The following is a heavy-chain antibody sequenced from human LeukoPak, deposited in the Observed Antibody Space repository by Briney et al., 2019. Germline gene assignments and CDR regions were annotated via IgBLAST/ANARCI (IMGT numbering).Heavy chain of an antibody. V-gene: IGHV3-53*01. CDR2: IYSGGST. J-gene: IGHJ4*02. Sequence: DPGGSLRLSCAASGFTVSGNYMSWVRQAPGKGLEWVSIIYSGGSTYYADSVKGRFTISRDNSKNTLHLQMSSLRAEDTAVYYCAKDYRGSGEVGETGPLDYWGQGTLVTVSS. CDR3: AKDYRGSGEVGETGPLDY. D-gene: IGHD1-14*01. CDR1: GFTVSGNY.